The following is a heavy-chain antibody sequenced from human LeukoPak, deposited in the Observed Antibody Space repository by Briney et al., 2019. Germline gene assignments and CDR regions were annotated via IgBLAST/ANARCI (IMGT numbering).Heavy chain of an antibody. CDR3: ARAMILYNWNDEYYFDY. CDR2: IYSGGST. D-gene: IGHD1-20*01. Sequence: GGSLRLSCAASGFSVSSSYMSWVRQAPGKGLEWVSVIYSGGSTYYADSVKGRFTISRDNSKNTLYLQMNSLRAEDTAVYYCARAMILYNWNDEYYFDYWGQGTLVTVSS. CDR1: GFSVSSSY. J-gene: IGHJ4*02. V-gene: IGHV3-53*05.